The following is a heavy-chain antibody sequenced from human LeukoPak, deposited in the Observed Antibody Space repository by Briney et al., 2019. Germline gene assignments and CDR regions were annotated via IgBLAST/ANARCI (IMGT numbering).Heavy chain of an antibody. J-gene: IGHJ5*02. CDR2: INHSGST. CDR1: GGSFSGYY. CDR3: ARTPLVAAKGSRSFDP. V-gene: IGHV4-34*01. D-gene: IGHD2-15*01. Sequence: SETLSLTCAVYGGSFSGYYWSWIRQPPGKGLEWIGEINHSGSTNYNPSLKSRVTISVDTSKNQFSLKLSSVTAADTAVYYCARTPLVAAKGSRSFDPWGQGTLVTVFS.